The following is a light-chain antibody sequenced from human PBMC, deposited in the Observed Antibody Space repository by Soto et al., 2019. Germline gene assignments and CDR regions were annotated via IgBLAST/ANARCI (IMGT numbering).Light chain of an antibody. CDR2: GAS. J-gene: IGKJ3*01. V-gene: IGKV3-20*01. Sequence: EIVLTQSPGTLSLSPGERATLSCRASQSVSSSYLAWYQQKPGQAPRLLIYGASSRATGIPERFSGSGSGTAFTLTLSRLEPEDFAVYYCQQYGSSLFTFGPGTKVDI. CDR1: QSVSSSY. CDR3: QQYGSSLFT.